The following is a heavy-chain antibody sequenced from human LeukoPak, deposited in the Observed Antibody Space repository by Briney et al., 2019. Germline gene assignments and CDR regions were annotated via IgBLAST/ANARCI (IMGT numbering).Heavy chain of an antibody. V-gene: IGHV4-59*01. CDR2: IYYSGST. D-gene: IGHD2-2*02. Sequence: SETLSLTCTVSGGSISSYYWSWIRQPPGKGLERIGYIYYSGSTNYNPSLKSRVTISVDTSKNQFSLKLSSVTAADTAVYYCARSTEVVVPAAIPPAFDYWGQGTLVTVSS. CDR1: GGSISSYY. CDR3: ARSTEVVVPAAIPPAFDY. J-gene: IGHJ4*02.